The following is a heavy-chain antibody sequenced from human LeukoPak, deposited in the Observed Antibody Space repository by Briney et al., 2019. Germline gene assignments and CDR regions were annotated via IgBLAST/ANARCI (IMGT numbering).Heavy chain of an antibody. CDR2: IRYGETNK. Sequence: GGSLRLSCAASGFTFSSYGMHWVRQAPGKGLEWVAFIRYGETNKYYEDSVKGRFTVSRDISKNTLYLQMNSLRAEDTAVYYCAKDNDMFNVGYYYAMDVRGQGTTVTVSS. J-gene: IGHJ6*02. V-gene: IGHV3-30*02. CDR1: GFTFSSYG. D-gene: IGHD3-9*01. CDR3: AKDNDMFNVGYYYAMDV.